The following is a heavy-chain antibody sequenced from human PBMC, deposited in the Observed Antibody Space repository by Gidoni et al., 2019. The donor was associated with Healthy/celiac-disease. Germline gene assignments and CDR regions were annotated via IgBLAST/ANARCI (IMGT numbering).Heavy chain of an antibody. Sequence: QVQLVESGGGVVQPGRSLRLSCAASGFTFSSYAMHWVRQAPGKGLEWVAVISYDGSNKYYADSVKGRFTISRDNSKNTLYLQMNSLRAEDTAVYYCASNTEGIVVVPAASWGQGTLVTVSS. CDR3: ASNTEGIVVVPAAS. CDR1: GFTFSSYA. D-gene: IGHD2-2*01. J-gene: IGHJ4*02. V-gene: IGHV3-30-3*01. CDR2: ISYDGSNK.